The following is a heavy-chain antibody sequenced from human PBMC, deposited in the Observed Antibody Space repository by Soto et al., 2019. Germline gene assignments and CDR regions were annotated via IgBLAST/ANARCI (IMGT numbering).Heavy chain of an antibody. D-gene: IGHD3-10*01. CDR1: GYTFTSYG. Sequence: ASVKVSCKASGYTFTSYGISWVRQAPVQGLEWMGWISAYNGNTNYAQKLQGRGTMTTDTSTSTAYMELRSLRSDDTAVYYCASSGHKKIYYYGMDVWGQGTTVTVSS. CDR3: ASSGHKKIYYYGMDV. CDR2: ISAYNGNT. V-gene: IGHV1-18*04. J-gene: IGHJ6*02.